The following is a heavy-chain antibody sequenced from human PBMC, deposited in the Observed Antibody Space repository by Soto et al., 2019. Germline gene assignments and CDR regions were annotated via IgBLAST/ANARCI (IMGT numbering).Heavy chain of an antibody. D-gene: IGHD2-15*01. CDR1: GFTFSDYY. CDR3: ASAKSIFYGMDV. V-gene: IGHV3-11*01. Sequence: QVQLVESGGGLVKPGGSLRLSCAASGFTFSDYYMIWIRQAPGKGLAWVSYISSSGTTIYHEDSVKGRFTISRDNAKNSLFLQMNSLRAEDTAVYYCASAKSIFYGMDVWGQGTTVTVSS. CDR2: ISSSGTTI. J-gene: IGHJ6*02.